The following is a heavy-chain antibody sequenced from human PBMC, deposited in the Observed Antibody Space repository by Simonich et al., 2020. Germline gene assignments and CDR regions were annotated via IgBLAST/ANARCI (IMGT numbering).Heavy chain of an antibody. J-gene: IGHJ3*02. CDR3: ARHAGFAFDI. Sequence: QLQMQESGPGLVKPSETLSLTFTVSGGSISSSSYYWGWIRQPQGKGLEWLGSIYYSGRPYYNPSLKSRVPLSVDTSKNQFSLKLISVTAADTAVYYCARHAGFAFDIWGQGTMVTVSS. V-gene: IGHV4-39*01. CDR2: IYYSGRP. D-gene: IGHD6-13*01. CDR1: GGSISSSSYY.